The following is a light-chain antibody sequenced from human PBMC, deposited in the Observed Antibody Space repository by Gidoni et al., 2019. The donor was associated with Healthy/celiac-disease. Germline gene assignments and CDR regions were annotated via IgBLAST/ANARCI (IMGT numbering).Light chain of an antibody. CDR2: AAS. J-gene: IGKJ1*01. Sequence: IQMIQSPSSLSASVGDRVTITCRASQSISSYLNWYQQKPGKAPKLLIYAASSLQSGVPSRFSGSGSGTDFTLTISSLQPEDFATYYCQQCYNTPWTFGQGTKVEIK. CDR1: QSISSY. CDR3: QQCYNTPWT. V-gene: IGKV1-39*01.